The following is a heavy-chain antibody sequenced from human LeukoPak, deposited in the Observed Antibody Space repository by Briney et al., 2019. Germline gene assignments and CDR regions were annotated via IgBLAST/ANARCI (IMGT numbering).Heavy chain of an antibody. V-gene: IGHV1-46*01. CDR1: GYTFTTYY. CDR2: INPSGGST. Sequence: ASVKVSCKTSGYTFTTYYIHWVRQAPGQGLEWMGIINPSGGSTSYAQRFQDRVTMTRDMSTSTVYMELSSPRSEDTAVYYCARDVYNSDYNLKTIENDCWGQGTLVTVSS. J-gene: IGHJ4*02. CDR3: ARDVYNSDYNLKTIENDC. D-gene: IGHD5-12*01.